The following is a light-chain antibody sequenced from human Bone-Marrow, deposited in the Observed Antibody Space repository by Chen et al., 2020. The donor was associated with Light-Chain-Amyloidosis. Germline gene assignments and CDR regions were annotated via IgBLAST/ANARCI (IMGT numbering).Light chain of an antibody. J-gene: IGLJ2*01. V-gene: IGLV3-1*01. CDR1: KLGDQD. CDR2: QDD. CDR3: QAWDSTTAYVV. Sequence: YEVTQPPSVSVSPGQTATITCSVDKLGDQDAWGYPQKPGQSPVLLIYQDDKRPAGIPERFSCFNSGNTATLAISGTHPADEADYYCQAWDSTTAYVVFGGETKLTVL.